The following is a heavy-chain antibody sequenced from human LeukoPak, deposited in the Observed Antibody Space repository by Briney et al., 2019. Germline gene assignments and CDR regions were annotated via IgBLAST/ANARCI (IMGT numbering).Heavy chain of an antibody. V-gene: IGHV3-7*01. D-gene: IGHD3-22*01. Sequence: GGSLRLSCAASGFMFSSNWMSWVRLAPGKGLEWVANIQEDGTETYYVHSVKGRFTISRDNAKNSLYLQMNSLRAEDTAVYYCARDTQGFYGSSGLDDGFDIWGQGTMVAVSS. J-gene: IGHJ3*02. CDR1: GFMFSSNW. CDR3: ARDTQGFYGSSGLDDGFDI. CDR2: IQEDGTET.